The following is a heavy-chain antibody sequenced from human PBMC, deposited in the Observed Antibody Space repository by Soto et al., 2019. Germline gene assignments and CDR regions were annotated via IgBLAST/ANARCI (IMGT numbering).Heavy chain of an antibody. V-gene: IGHV1-3*01. CDR2: INAGNGNT. CDR1: GGTFSSYT. Sequence: ASVKVSCKASGGTFSSYTISWVRQAPGQRLEWMGWINAGNGNTKYSQKFQGRVTITRDTSASTAYMELSSLRSEDTAVYYCAREDDCSSTSCRDYYGMDVWGQGTTVTVSS. D-gene: IGHD2-2*01. J-gene: IGHJ6*02. CDR3: AREDDCSSTSCRDYYGMDV.